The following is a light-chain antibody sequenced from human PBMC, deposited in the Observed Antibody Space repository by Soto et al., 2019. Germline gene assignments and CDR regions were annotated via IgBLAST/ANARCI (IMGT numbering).Light chain of an antibody. Sequence: EIVMTQSPATLSVSPGERATLSCRASQSVSSNFAWYQQKPCQAPMLLIYGASTRATGIPARFSGSGSGTEFTLTISSLQSEDFAVYYCQQYNNWPLTFGQGTKVEIK. CDR2: GAS. CDR1: QSVSSN. CDR3: QQYNNWPLT. J-gene: IGKJ1*01. V-gene: IGKV3-15*01.